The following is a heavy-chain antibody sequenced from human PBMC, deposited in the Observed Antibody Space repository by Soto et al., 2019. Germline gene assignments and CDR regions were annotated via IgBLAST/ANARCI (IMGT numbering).Heavy chain of an antibody. V-gene: IGHV1-69*01. D-gene: IGHD5-12*01. J-gene: IGHJ4*02. Sequence: QVQLVQSGAEVKKPGSSVKVSCKASGGTFSSYAISWVRQAPGQGLEWMGGIIPIFGTANYAQKFQGRVTITADESTSTADMELSSLRSEDTAVYYCARPSEMATIKGGFDYWGQGTLVTVSS. CDR2: IIPIFGTA. CDR3: ARPSEMATIKGGFDY. CDR1: GGTFSSYA.